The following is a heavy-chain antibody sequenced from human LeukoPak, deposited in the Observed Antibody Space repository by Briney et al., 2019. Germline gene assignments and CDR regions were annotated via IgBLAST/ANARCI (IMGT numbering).Heavy chain of an antibody. D-gene: IGHD6-13*01. V-gene: IGHV4-59*01. J-gene: IGHJ4*02. CDR2: IYYTGST. CDR1: GGSISNYY. CDR3: ARNLVPEQLVLNF. Sequence: SETLSLTCTVSGGSISNYYWNWIRQPPGKGLEWIGYIYYTGSTNYNPSLKSRVTMSVDTSKNQFSLNLKSVTPEDTAVYYCARNLVPEQLVLNFWGQGTLVTVSS.